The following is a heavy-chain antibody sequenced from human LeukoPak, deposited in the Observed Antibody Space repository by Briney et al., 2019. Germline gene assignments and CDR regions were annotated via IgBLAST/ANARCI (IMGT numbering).Heavy chain of an antibody. CDR3: AKDQRIYGILYYIYMDV. CDR1: GFTFSSYV. Sequence: PGGSLRLSCAASGFTFSSYVMHWVRQAPGKGLEWVAIISYDGSNEYYADPVKGRFTISRDNSKNTLYLEMDSLRTEDTAVYYCAKDQRIYGILYYIYMDVWGKGTTVTISS. CDR2: ISYDGSNE. D-gene: IGHD3-10*01. J-gene: IGHJ6*03. V-gene: IGHV3-30*04.